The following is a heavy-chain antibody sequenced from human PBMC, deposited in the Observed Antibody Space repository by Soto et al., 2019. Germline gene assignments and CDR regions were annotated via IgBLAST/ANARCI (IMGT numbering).Heavy chain of an antibody. CDR3: ARGVGLRDAFDI. D-gene: IGHD4-17*01. Sequence: ASVKVSCKASGYTFTSYDINWVRQVTGQGLEWMGWMNPNSGNTGYAQKFQGRVTMTRNTSISTAYMELSSLRSEDTAVYYCARGVGLRDAFDIWGQGTMVTVSS. CDR1: GYTFTSYD. V-gene: IGHV1-8*01. J-gene: IGHJ3*02. CDR2: MNPNSGNT.